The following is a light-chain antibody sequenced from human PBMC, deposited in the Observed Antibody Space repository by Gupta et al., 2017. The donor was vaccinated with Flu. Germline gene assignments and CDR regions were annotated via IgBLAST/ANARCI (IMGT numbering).Light chain of an antibody. Sequence: PGTLSLSPGQRATLTCRASQSVSRYMEWYQQRPGQAPRLLLYASSSSAAGIPDRFSGSGSGTEFTLTISRLEPEDFAVYYCQQDDSSPWTFGQGTKVEIK. V-gene: IGKV3-20*01. CDR2: ASS. CDR3: QQDDSSPWT. J-gene: IGKJ1*01. CDR1: QSVSRY.